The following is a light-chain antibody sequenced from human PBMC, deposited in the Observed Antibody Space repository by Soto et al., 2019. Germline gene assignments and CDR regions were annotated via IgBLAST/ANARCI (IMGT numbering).Light chain of an antibody. CDR2: DAY. V-gene: IGKV3-11*01. J-gene: IGKJ5*01. Sequence: EGVFAPSPVPLCLPPGERATLSFRASQSFRGLLAWYQQKPGQAPRLLIYDAYNRATGIPPRFSGSGSGTDFTLTISSLEPEDSAVYYCQQRHMWPITFGQGTRLEIK. CDR1: QSFRGL. CDR3: QQRHMWPIT.